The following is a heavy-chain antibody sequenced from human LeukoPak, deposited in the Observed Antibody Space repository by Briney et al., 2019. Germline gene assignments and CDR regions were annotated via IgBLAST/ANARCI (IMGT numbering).Heavy chain of an antibody. CDR3: ARGKWLPTRYFDY. D-gene: IGHD6-19*01. CDR1: GGSFSGYY. V-gene: IGHV4-34*01. J-gene: IGHJ4*02. Sequence: SETLSLTCAVYGGSFSGYYWSWIRQPPGKGLEWIGETNHSGSTNYNPSLKSRVTISVDTSKNQFSLKLSSVTAADTAVYYCARGKWLPTRYFDYWGQGTLVTVSS. CDR2: TNHSGST.